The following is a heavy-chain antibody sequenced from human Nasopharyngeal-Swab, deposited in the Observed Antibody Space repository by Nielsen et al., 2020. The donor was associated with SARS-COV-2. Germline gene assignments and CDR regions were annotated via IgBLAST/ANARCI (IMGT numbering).Heavy chain of an antibody. D-gene: IGHD1-26*01. CDR3: ARDEGVGAPCFGY. CDR2: LYYIGST. CDR1: GGSVNSGSYY. V-gene: IGHV4-61*01. Sequence: SETLSLTCTVSGGSVNSGSYYWNWIRQPPGKGLEWIGYLYYIGSTNYNPSLKSRVTISVDTSKNQFSLKLSSVTAADTAVYYCARDEGVGAPCFGYWGQGTLVSVSS. J-gene: IGHJ4*02.